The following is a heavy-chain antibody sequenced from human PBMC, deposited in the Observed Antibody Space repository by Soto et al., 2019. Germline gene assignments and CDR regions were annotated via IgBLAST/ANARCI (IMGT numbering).Heavy chain of an antibody. D-gene: IGHD1-26*01. CDR3: APTSLVGATVFDY. CDR2: IYYSGST. Sequence: QVQLQESGPGLVKPSQTLSLTCTVSGGSISSGGYYWSWIRQHPGKGLEWIGYIYYSGSTYYNPALKSRVTISVDTSKNQFSLKLSSVTAADTAVYYCAPTSLVGATVFDYWGQGTLVTVSS. J-gene: IGHJ4*02. V-gene: IGHV4-31*03. CDR1: GGSISSGGYY.